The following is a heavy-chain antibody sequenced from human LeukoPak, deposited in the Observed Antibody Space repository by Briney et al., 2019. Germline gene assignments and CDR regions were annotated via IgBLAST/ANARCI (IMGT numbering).Heavy chain of an antibody. Sequence: SGGSLRLSCAASGFTFSDRWMSWVRQPPGKGLEYVANIKQDGSEKHYVDSVRGRFTISGDNAQNSLYLEMSSLRAEDTAVYYCARYYYGSRTSFDPWGQGTLVTVSS. J-gene: IGHJ5*02. CDR3: ARYYYGSRTSFDP. V-gene: IGHV3-7*01. D-gene: IGHD3-10*01. CDR2: IKQDGSEK. CDR1: GFTFSDRW.